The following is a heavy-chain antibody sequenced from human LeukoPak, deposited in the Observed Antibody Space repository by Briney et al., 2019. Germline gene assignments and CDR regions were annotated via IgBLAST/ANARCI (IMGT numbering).Heavy chain of an antibody. CDR3: AREDSSGWYRYFDY. CDR2: INTSGST. Sequence: SETLSLTCTVSGGSISSYYWSWIRQPAGKGLEWIGRINTSGSTNYNPSLKSRVTMSVDTSKNQFSLKLSSVTAADTAVYYCAREDSSGWYRYFDYWGQGTLVTVSS. D-gene: IGHD6-19*01. V-gene: IGHV4-4*07. CDR1: GGSISSYY. J-gene: IGHJ4*02.